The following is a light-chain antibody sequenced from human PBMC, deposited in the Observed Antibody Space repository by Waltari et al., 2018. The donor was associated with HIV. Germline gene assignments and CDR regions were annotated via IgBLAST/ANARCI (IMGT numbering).Light chain of an antibody. Sequence: DIQMTQSPSSLSASIGARVTITCRASQSISSYLHWYQHKPGRAPSLLIYAASTLQSGVPSRFSGSGSDTDFTLTISNLQPEDFAIYYCQQSYSTSWTFGQGTKVEIK. J-gene: IGKJ1*01. CDR3: QQSYSTSWT. V-gene: IGKV1-39*01. CDR2: AAS. CDR1: QSISSY.